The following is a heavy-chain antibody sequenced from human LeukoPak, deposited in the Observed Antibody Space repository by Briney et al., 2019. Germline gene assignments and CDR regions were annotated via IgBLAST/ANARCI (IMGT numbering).Heavy chain of an antibody. J-gene: IGHJ4*02. D-gene: IGHD4-17*01. Sequence: GGSLRLSCAASGFTFSSYSMNWVRQAPGKGLEWVSYISVSRSTIYYADSVKGRFTTSRDNAKNSLYLQMNSLRAEDTAVYYCARDDGDYAHPVNYWGQGTLVTVSS. CDR2: ISVSRSTI. V-gene: IGHV3-48*04. CDR3: ARDDGDYAHPVNY. CDR1: GFTFSSYS.